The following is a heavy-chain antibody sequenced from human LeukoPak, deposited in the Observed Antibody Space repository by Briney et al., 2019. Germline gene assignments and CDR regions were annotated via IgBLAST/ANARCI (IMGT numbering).Heavy chain of an antibody. CDR3: ARDFMYTVNCAGC. Sequence: QPGGSLRLSCAASGFIFSSYWMHWVRHAPGKGLAWVSRINTDGSSTSYADSVKGRVTISRDNAKNTLYMQMNSLRAEDTAVSYCARDFMYTVNCAGCWGQGTLVTVSS. CDR2: INTDGSST. V-gene: IGHV3-74*01. D-gene: IGHD2-2*02. J-gene: IGHJ4*02. CDR1: GFIFSSYW.